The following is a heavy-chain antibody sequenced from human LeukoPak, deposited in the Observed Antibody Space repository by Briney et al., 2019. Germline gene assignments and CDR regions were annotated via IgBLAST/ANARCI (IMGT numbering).Heavy chain of an antibody. Sequence: GGSLRLSCAASGFTFSNYWMHWVRQAPGKGLEWVANIRQDGSDKYYVDSVKGRFTISRDNARNSLYLQMNSLRAEDTAVYYCAKGGSKAPDYWGQGTLVTVSS. J-gene: IGHJ4*02. V-gene: IGHV3-7*01. CDR3: AKGGSKAPDY. D-gene: IGHD4-11*01. CDR2: IRQDGSDK. CDR1: GFTFSNYW.